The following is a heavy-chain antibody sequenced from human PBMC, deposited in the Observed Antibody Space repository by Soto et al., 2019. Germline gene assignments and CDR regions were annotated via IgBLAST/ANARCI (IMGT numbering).Heavy chain of an antibody. CDR3: ARQNGIFGMVITQYMDV. Sequence: EVQLVQSGAEVKKPGESLKISCKGSGYIFTSYWIGWVRQMSGKGLEWMGIIYPGDSDTRYSPSFQGQVTISADKSISTAYQQWPSPKASDSAMYYWARQNGIFGMVITQYMDVWGQGTTVTVSS. CDR1: GYIFTSYW. J-gene: IGHJ6*02. CDR2: IYPGDSDT. V-gene: IGHV5-51*01. D-gene: IGHD3-3*01.